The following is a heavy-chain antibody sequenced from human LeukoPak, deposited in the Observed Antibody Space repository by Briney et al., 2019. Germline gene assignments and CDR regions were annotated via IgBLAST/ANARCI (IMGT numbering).Heavy chain of an antibody. Sequence: SETLSLTCTVSGGSISSYYWSWIRQPPGKGLEWIGYIYYSGSTNYNPSLKSRVTISVDTSKNQFSLKLSSVTAADTAVYYCARDRSDFRSGYLFWGQGTLVTVSS. D-gene: IGHD3-3*01. CDR1: GGSISSYY. CDR2: IYYSGST. V-gene: IGHV4-59*01. CDR3: ARDRSDFRSGYLF. J-gene: IGHJ4*02.